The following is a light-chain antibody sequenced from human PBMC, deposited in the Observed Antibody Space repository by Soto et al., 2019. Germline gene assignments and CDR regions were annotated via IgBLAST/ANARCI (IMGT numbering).Light chain of an antibody. Sequence: IQMTQSPSSLSASVGDRVTITCQASQDISNYLNWYQQKPGKAPKLLIYAASTLQSGVPSRFSGSGSGTDFTLTISCLQSEDFATYYCQQYYSYPRTFGGGTKVEIK. CDR1: QDISNY. J-gene: IGKJ4*01. CDR3: QQYYSYPRT. V-gene: IGKV1-8*01. CDR2: AAS.